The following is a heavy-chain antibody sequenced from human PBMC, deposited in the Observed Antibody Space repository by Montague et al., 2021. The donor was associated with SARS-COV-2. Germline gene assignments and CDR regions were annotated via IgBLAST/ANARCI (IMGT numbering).Heavy chain of an antibody. V-gene: IGHV4-39*02. CDR1: GGSISSNNYY. J-gene: IGHJ3*02. CDR2: IYDSGST. Sequence: SETLSLTCTVSGGSISSNNYYWAWIRQPPGKGLEWIGSIYDSGSTYYXPSLKSRVTISVDTSKNHFSLKLSSVTAADTAVYYCARRGRKLLPVATTIGGFDIWGQGTKVTVSS. D-gene: IGHD1-26*01. CDR3: ARRGRKLLPVATTIGGFDI.